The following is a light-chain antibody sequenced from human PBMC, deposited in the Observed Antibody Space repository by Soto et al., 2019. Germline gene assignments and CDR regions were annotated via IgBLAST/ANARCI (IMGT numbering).Light chain of an antibody. CDR3: QQLNSYPFT. CDR1: QGISSY. V-gene: IGKV1-9*01. J-gene: IGKJ4*01. CDR2: AAS. Sequence: IQLTQSPSSLSASVGDRVTITCRASQGISSYLAWYQQQPGKAPKLLIYAASTLQSGVPSRFSGSGSGTDFTLTISILQPEDFATYYCQQLNSYPFTFGGGTKVEIK.